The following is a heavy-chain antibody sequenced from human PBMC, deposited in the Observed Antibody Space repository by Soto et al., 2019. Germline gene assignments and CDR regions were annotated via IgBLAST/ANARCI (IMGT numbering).Heavy chain of an antibody. J-gene: IGHJ6*02. CDR1: GFTFSSYG. D-gene: IGHD3-3*01. V-gene: IGHV3-30*18. CDR3: AKDLPYLYDFWSGYDYGMDV. Sequence: SGGSLRLSCAASGFTFSSYGMHWVRQAPGKGLEWVAVISYDGSNKYYADSVKGRFTISRDNSKNTLYLQMNSLRAEDTTVYYCAKDLPYLYDFWSGYDYGMDVWGQGTTVTVSS. CDR2: ISYDGSNK.